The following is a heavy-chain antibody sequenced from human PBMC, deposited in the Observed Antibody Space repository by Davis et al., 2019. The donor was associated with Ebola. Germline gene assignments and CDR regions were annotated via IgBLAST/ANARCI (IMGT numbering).Heavy chain of an antibody. V-gene: IGHV4-4*02. Sequence: SETLSLTCAVSGGSISSSNWWSWVRQPPGKGLEWIGEIYHSGSTNYNPSLKSRVTISVDTSKNQFSLKLSSVTAAATAVYYCARRKRYCSGGSCYHSTIDYWGQGTLVTVSS. CDR1: GGSISSSNW. CDR2: IYHSGST. D-gene: IGHD2-15*01. J-gene: IGHJ4*02. CDR3: ARRKRYCSGGSCYHSTIDY.